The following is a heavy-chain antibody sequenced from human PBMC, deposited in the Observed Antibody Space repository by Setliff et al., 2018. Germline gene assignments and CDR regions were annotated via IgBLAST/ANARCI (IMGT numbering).Heavy chain of an antibody. D-gene: IGHD1-20*01. CDR2: INAANENT. V-gene: IGHV1-3*01. J-gene: IGHJ5*02. Sequence: GASVTVSCKASGYTFSSYSMHWVRQAPGQRLEWMGWINAANENTQYSKKFQGRLTITRDTSANTAYMELSSLRSEDTALYYCARYNWNTNWFDPWGQGTLVTVSS. CDR3: ARYNWNTNWFDP. CDR1: GYTFSSYS.